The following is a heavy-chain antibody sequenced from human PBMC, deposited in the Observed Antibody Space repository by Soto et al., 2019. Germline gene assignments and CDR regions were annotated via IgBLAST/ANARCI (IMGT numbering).Heavy chain of an antibody. D-gene: IGHD4-17*01. J-gene: IGHJ6*02. CDR2: IYYSGST. CDR3: ARVFPHYGDYKYYYYGMDV. Sequence: SETLSLTCTVSGGSISSYYWSWIRQPPGKGLEWIGYIYYSGSTNYNPSLKSRVTISVDTSKNQFSLKLSSVTAADTAVYYCARVFPHYGDYKYYYYGMDVWGQGTTVTVSS. V-gene: IGHV4-59*01. CDR1: GGSISSYY.